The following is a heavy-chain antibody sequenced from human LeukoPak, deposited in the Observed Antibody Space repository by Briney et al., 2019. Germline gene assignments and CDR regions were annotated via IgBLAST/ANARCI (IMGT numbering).Heavy chain of an antibody. CDR1: GYSFTTHW. J-gene: IGHJ4*02. CDR2: IYPGDSDT. V-gene: IGHV5-51*01. Sequence: GESLQISCKASGYSFTTHWIGWVRQMPGKGLEWMGIIYPGDSDTRYSPSFQGQVTISADKSISTAYLQWSNLKASDTAIYYCARHETGPYFDYWGQGTLVTVSS. CDR3: ARHETGPYFDY. D-gene: IGHD1-1*01.